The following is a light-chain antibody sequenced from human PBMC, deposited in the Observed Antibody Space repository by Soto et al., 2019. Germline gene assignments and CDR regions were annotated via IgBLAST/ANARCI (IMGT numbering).Light chain of an antibody. CDR2: SNN. V-gene: IGLV1-44*01. CDR3: AAWDDSLNGV. Sequence: QSVLTQPPSASGTPGQRVTISCSGSSSNIGSNTVNWHQQLPGTAPKLLIYSNNQRPSGVPDRFSGSKSGTSASLAISGLQSEDEADYYCAAWDDSLNGVFGTGTKVTVL. CDR1: SSNIGSNT. J-gene: IGLJ1*01.